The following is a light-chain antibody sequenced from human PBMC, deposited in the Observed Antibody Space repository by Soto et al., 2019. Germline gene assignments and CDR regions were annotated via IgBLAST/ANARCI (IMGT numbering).Light chain of an antibody. CDR3: QQYINWPPVT. J-gene: IGKJ4*01. V-gene: IGKV3-15*01. Sequence: ETVMTQSPVTLSVSPGERATLSCRASQSVGSKVAWYQQKPGQAPSLLIYGASTRATGIPVRFSGSGSGTEFTLTISSLQSEDFAVYYCQQYINWPPVTFGGGTKVEIK. CDR1: QSVGSK. CDR2: GAS.